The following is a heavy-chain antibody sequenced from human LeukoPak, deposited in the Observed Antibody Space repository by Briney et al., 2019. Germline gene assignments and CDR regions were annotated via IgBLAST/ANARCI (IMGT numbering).Heavy chain of an antibody. V-gene: IGHV3-66*01. D-gene: IGHD3-3*01. J-gene: IGHJ5*02. CDR1: GFTVSSNY. CDR3: AKGIGSQLRSGWFDP. Sequence: GGSLRLSCAASGFTVSSNYMSWVRQAPGKGLEWVSVIYSGGNTYYADSVEGRFTISRDNSKNTLYLQMNSLRAEDTAVYYCAKGIGSQLRSGWFDPWGQGTLVTVSS. CDR2: IYSGGNT.